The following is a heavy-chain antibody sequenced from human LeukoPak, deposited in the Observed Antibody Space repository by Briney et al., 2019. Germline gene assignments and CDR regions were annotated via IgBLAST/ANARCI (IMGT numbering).Heavy chain of an antibody. CDR1: GGTVSSYA. CDR2: IIPIFGTA. D-gene: IGHD6-19*01. J-gene: IGHJ4*02. Sequence: SVNVSCKASGGTVSSYAISWVRQAPGQGLEWMGGIIPIFGTANYAQKFQGRVTITADESTSTAYMELSSLRSEDTAVYYCARGETQRRRSSGWFPTDYWGQGTLVTVSS. CDR3: ARGETQRRRSSGWFPTDY. V-gene: IGHV1-69*01.